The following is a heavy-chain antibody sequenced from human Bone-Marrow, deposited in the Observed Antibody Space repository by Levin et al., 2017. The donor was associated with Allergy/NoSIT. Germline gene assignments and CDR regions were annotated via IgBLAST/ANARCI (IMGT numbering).Heavy chain of an antibody. CDR1: GFTFSDHW. V-gene: IGHV3-7*01. J-gene: IGHJ5*01. CDR3: ARLVGYGWFDS. CDR2: IKQDGSEE. D-gene: IGHD1-26*01. Sequence: ASVKVSCAASGFTFSDHWMDWVRQAPGKGLELVANIKQDGSEEYYVDSVRGRFTISRDNAKNSVYLQMNSLRAEDTAVYYCARLVGYGWFDSWGQGALVTVSS.